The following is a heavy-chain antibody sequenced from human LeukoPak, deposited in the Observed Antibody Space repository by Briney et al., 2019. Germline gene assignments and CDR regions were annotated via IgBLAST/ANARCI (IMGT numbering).Heavy chain of an antibody. CDR1: GYTFTSYD. CDR3: ARGGLRYFDWLFSWFDP. CDR2: MNPNSGNT. D-gene: IGHD3-9*01. V-gene: IGHV1-8*01. Sequence: ASVKVSCKASGYTFTSYDINWVRQATGQGLEWMGWMNPNSGNTGYAQKFQGGVTMTRNTSISTAYMELSSLRSEDTAVYYCARGGLRYFDWLFSWFDPWGQGTLVTVSS. J-gene: IGHJ5*02.